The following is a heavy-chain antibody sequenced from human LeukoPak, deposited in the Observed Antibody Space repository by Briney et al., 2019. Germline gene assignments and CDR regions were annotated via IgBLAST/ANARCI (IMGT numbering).Heavy chain of an antibody. J-gene: IGHJ4*02. Sequence: GGSLRLSCAASGFTFSSYAMSWVRQAPGKGLEWVSGISGSGGSTYYADSVKGRFTISGDNSKNTLYLQMNSLRAEDTAVYYCAKVSSSDPDYLDYWGQGTLVTVSS. CDR2: ISGSGGST. V-gene: IGHV3-23*01. CDR1: GFTFSSYA. CDR3: AKVSSSDPDYLDY. D-gene: IGHD6-25*01.